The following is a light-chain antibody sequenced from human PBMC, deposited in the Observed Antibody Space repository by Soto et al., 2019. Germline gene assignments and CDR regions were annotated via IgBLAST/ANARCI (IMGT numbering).Light chain of an antibody. CDR1: QSVGGVY. J-gene: IGKJ2*01. CDR3: QQYGTSPYT. CDR2: GAS. V-gene: IGKV3-20*01. Sequence: EIVLTQSPGTLSLSPGERATLSCRASQSVGGVYLAWYQHRPGQAPSLLIYGASTRATGIPNRFSGSGSGTAFALTINRLEPEEFAVYYCQQYGTSPYTFGQGTKLEIK.